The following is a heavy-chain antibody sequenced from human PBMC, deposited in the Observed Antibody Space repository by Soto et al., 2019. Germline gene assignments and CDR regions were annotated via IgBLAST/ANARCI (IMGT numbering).Heavy chain of an antibody. CDR3: ASSLERPSTYYYYGMDV. CDR2: IYPGDSDT. Sequence: LGESLKISCKGSGYSFTSYWIGWVRQMPGKGLEWMGIIYPGDSDTRYSPSFQGQVTISADKSISTAYLQWSSLKASDTAMYYCASSLERPSTYYYYGMDVWGQGTTVTVSS. V-gene: IGHV5-51*01. J-gene: IGHJ6*02. D-gene: IGHD1-1*01. CDR1: GYSFTSYW.